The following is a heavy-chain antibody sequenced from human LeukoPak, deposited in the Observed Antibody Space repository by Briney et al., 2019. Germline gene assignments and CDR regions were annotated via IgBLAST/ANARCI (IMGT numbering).Heavy chain of an antibody. CDR2: IKSKTDGRTA. D-gene: IGHD5-18*01. CDR1: GFTFSNAW. Sequence: GSLRLSCAASGFTFSNAWMSWVRQAPGKGLEWVGRIKSKTDGRTADYAAPVKGRFTISRDDSKNTLYLQMNSLKTEDTAVYYCTTDHTGYSYGYLVSASWFDPWGQGTLVTVSS. V-gene: IGHV3-15*01. CDR3: TTDHTGYSYGYLVSASWFDP. J-gene: IGHJ5*02.